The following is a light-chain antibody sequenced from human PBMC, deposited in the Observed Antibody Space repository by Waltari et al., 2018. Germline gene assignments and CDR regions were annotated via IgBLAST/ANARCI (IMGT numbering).Light chain of an antibody. CDR2: EGK. CDR1: STDAGRYNL. Sequence: QSALTQPASVSGSPGQSIAISCTGTSTDAGRYNLLTWYQQHPGKAPNLMIYEGKKRPSGVSNRFSASTSGNTASLTVSGLQAEDEADYYCCSYAGSLTWVFGGGTKVTVL. V-gene: IGLV2-23*01. CDR3: CSYAGSLTWV. J-gene: IGLJ3*02.